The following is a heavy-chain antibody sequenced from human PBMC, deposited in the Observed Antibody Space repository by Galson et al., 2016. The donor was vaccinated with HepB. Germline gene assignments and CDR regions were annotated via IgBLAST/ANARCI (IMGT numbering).Heavy chain of an antibody. CDR1: GFPFSNYW. V-gene: IGHV3-7*04. D-gene: IGHD3-22*01. J-gene: IGHJ3*02. Sequence: SLRLSCAASGFPFSNYWMTWVRQGPGKGLEWVANIKRDGSEKNYVDSVKGRFTISRDNAKNSLYLQMSSLRAEDTAVYYCARDQTHYDTSAYYDDLDIWGQGTMVTVSS. CDR2: IKRDGSEK. CDR3: ARDQTHYDTSAYYDDLDI.